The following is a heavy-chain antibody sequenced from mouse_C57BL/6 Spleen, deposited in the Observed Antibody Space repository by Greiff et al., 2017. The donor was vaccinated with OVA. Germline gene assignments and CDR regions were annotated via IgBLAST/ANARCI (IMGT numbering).Heavy chain of an antibody. CDR3: ARGYYYGSSPYCDY. D-gene: IGHD1-1*01. CDR1: GYAFSSSW. Sequence: QVQLQQSGPELVKPGASVKISCKASGYAFSSSWMNWVKQRPGKGLEWIGRIYPGDGDTNYNGKFKGKATLTADKSSSTAYMQLSSLTSEDSAVYVCARGYYYGSSPYCDYWGQGTTLTVSS. V-gene: IGHV1-82*01. J-gene: IGHJ2*01. CDR2: IYPGDGDT.